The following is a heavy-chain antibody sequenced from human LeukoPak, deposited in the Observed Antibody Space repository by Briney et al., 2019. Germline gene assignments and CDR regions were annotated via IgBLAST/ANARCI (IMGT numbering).Heavy chain of an antibody. D-gene: IGHD1-26*01. J-gene: IGHJ4*02. CDR2: IKQDGTEI. V-gene: IGHV3-7*01. Sequence: PGGSLRLSCAASGFTFSSHWMSWVRQAPGKGPEWVANIKQDGTEIYYVDSVKGRFTISRDNAKNSLYLQMNSLRAEDTAVYYCARDEGDEWELLSDYWGQGTLVTVSS. CDR1: GFTFSSHW. CDR3: ARDEGDEWELLSDY.